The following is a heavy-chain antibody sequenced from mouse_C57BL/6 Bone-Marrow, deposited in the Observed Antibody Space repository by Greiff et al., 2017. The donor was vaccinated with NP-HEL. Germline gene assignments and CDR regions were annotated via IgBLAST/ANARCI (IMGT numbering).Heavy chain of an antibody. J-gene: IGHJ1*03. D-gene: IGHD2-3*01. CDR3: ARDGRRYFDV. CDR2: IYPGSGST. CDR1: GYTFTSYW. V-gene: IGHV1-55*01. Sequence: VKLQQPGAELVKPGASVKMSCKASGYTFTSYWITWVKQRPGQGLEWIGDIYPGSGSTNYNEKFKSKATLTVDTSSSTAYMQLSSLTSEDSAVYYCARDGRRYFDVWGTGTTVTVSS.